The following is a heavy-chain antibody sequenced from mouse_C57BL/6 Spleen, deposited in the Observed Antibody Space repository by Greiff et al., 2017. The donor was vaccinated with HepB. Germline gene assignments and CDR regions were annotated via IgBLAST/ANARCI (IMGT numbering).Heavy chain of an antibody. D-gene: IGHD1-1*01. CDR1: GYTFTDYY. J-gene: IGHJ1*03. Sequence: QVHVKQSGAELVRPGASVKLSCKASGYTFTDYYINWVKQRPGQGLEWIARIYPGSGNTYYNEKFKGKATLTAEKSSSTAYMQLSSLTSEDSAVYFCAQYYGSSWYFDVWGTGTTVTVSS. CDR3: AQYYGSSWYFDV. V-gene: IGHV1-76*01. CDR2: IYPGSGNT.